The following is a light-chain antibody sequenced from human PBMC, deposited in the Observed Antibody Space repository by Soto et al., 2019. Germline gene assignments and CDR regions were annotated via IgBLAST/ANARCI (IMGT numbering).Light chain of an antibody. V-gene: IGKV1-5*01. CDR3: QQFKSGAWT. Sequence: DIQMTQSPSTLSASVGGRVPITCRASQSISSWLAWYQQKPGKAPKLLLYDVSSLDSGVPSRFSGSGSGTEFILSINGLQHDDFATYFCQQFKSGAWTFGQGTKVDI. J-gene: IGKJ1*01. CDR1: QSISSW. CDR2: DVS.